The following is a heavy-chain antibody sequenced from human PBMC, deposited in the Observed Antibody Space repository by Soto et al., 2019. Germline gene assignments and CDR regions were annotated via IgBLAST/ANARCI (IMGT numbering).Heavy chain of an antibody. D-gene: IGHD3-10*01. CDR1: GFTFSSYW. J-gene: IGHJ6*02. CDR2: IKQDGSEK. Sequence: PGESLKISCAASGFTFSSYWMSWVRQAPGKGLEWVANIKQDGSEKYYVDSVKGRFTISRDNAKNSLYLQMNSLRAEDTAVYYCARVRRELNGMDVWGQGTTVTVSS. CDR3: ARVRRELNGMDV. V-gene: IGHV3-7*03.